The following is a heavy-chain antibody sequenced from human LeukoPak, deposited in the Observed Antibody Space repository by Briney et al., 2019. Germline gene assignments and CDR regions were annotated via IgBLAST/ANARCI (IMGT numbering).Heavy chain of an antibody. J-gene: IGHJ4*02. CDR3: GRNLGSGSDH. CDR2: THYTGEN. V-gene: IGHV4-59*11. CDR1: GDSISGPY. Sequence: PSETLSLTCSVSGDSISGPYWNWIRQSPGRGLKWIGYTHYTGENNYNPSLKSRLTMSVDTSNNQVYLRLSSVTAADTAVYYCGRNLGSGSDHWGQGTLVTVSS. D-gene: IGHD3-10*01.